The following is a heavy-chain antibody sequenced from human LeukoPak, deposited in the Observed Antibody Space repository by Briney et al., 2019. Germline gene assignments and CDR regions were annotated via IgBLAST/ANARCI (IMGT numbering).Heavy chain of an antibody. D-gene: IGHD7-27*01. CDR3: ARDQSGSDAFDI. Sequence: SETLSLTCTVSGGSISGSPYYWDWIRQPPGKGLEWIGNIFHTGGTSFHPSLKSRVTMSVDTSNNQFSLRLSSVTAADTAVYYCARDQSGSDAFDIWGQGTMVTVSS. V-gene: IGHV4-39*07. CDR1: GGSISGSPYY. J-gene: IGHJ3*02. CDR2: IFHTGGT.